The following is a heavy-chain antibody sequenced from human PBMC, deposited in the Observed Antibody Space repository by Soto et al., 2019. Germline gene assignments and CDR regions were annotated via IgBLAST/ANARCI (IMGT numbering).Heavy chain of an antibody. CDR3: AKTYTGG. Sequence: PGGSLRLSCTASGFNLRDQALSWFRQAPGGGLEWVSGISGMEDRTNYADFVKGRFFISKDRAKNTLNLQMNGLRDDDTAVYYCAKTYTGGWGQGTQVTVSS. CDR1: GFNLRDQA. V-gene: IGHV3-23*01. D-gene: IGHD3-10*01. J-gene: IGHJ4*02. CDR2: ISGMEDRT.